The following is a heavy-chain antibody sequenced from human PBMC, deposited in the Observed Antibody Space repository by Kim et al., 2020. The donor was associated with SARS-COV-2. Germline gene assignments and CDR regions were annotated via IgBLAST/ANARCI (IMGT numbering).Heavy chain of an antibody. D-gene: IGHD3-10*01. Sequence: GSESYYVDSVKGRFTLSRDNAKNSLYVQMNSLRVENTAVYYCARAVGGDNDWGQGTLVSVSS. CDR3: ARAVGGDND. V-gene: IGHV3-7*01. J-gene: IGHJ4*02. CDR2: GSES.